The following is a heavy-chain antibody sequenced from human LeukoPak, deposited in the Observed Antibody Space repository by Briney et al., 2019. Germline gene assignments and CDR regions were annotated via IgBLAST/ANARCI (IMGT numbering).Heavy chain of an antibody. CDR2: VSPYNGNT. CDR3: ARDGYSGYDSEGGGY. CDR1: GYTFITYG. V-gene: IGHV1-18*01. J-gene: IGHJ4*02. D-gene: IGHD5-12*01. Sequence: ASVKVSCKASGYTFITYGISWLRQAPGQGLEWMGWVSPYNGNTRFIQKFQGRVTMTTDTSTSTAYMELRSLRSDDTAVYFCARDGYSGYDSEGGGYWGQGTLVTVSS.